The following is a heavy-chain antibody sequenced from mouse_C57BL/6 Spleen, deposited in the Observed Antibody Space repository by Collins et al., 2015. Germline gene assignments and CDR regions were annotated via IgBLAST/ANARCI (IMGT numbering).Heavy chain of an antibody. Sequence: QVQLQQPGAELVMPGASVKLSCKASGYTFTSYWMHWVKQRPGQGLEWIGEIDPSDSYTNYNQKFKGKSTLTVDKSSSTAYMQLSSLASEDSAVYYCARQLRLGGRYFDYWGQGTTLTVSS. CDR2: IDPSDSYT. CDR1: GYTFTSYW. V-gene: IGHV1-69*01. J-gene: IGHJ2*01. D-gene: IGHD3-2*02. CDR3: ARQLRLGGRYFDY.